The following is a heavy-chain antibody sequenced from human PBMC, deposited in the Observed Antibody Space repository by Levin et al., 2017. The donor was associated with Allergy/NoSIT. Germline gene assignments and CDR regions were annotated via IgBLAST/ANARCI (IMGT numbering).Heavy chain of an antibody. V-gene: IGHV1-18*01. J-gene: IGHJ1*01. CDR2: ISAYNGNT. CDR3: ARVGNRSSWQEYFQH. D-gene: IGHD6-13*01. Sequence: AASVKVSCKASGYTFTSYGISWVRQAPGQGLEWMGWISAYNGNTNYAQKLQGRVTMTTDTSTSTAYMELRSLRSDDTAVYYCARVGNRSSWQEYFQHWGQGTLVTVSS. CDR1: GYTFTSYG.